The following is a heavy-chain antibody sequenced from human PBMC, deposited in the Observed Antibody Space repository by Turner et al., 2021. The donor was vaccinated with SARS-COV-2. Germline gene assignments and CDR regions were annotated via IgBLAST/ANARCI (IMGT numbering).Heavy chain of an antibody. CDR1: GGSITSSTYY. V-gene: IGHV4-39*01. Sequence: QLQLQESGPGLVKLSETLSLTCTVSGGSITSSTYYWGWIRQPPGKGLDWIGSIFSSGSTYYNPSLKSRVTISVDTSKNQFSLKLTSVTAADTAVYYCARSYHTYYFDYWGQGTLGTVSS. J-gene: IGHJ4*02. CDR3: ARSYHTYYFDY. D-gene: IGHD2-2*01. CDR2: IFSSGST.